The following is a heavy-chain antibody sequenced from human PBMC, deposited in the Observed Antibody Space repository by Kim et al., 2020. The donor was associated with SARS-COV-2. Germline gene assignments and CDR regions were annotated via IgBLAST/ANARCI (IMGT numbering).Heavy chain of an antibody. D-gene: IGHD3-16*02. CDR2: ISGSGGST. V-gene: IGHV3-23*01. CDR3: RGYDYVWGSYRYRKVSDY. J-gene: IGHJ4*02. Sequence: GGSLRLSCAASGFTFSSYAMSWVRQAPGKGLEWVSAISGSGGSTYYADSVKGRFTISRDNSKNTLYLQMNSLRAEDTAVYYCRGYDYVWGSYRYRKVSDYWGQGTLLTVSS. CDR1: GFTFSSYA.